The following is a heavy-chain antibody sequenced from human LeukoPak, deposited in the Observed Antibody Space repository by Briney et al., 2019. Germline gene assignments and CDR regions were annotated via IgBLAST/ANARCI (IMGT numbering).Heavy chain of an antibody. J-gene: IGHJ1*01. CDR2: INVNGGGT. CDR1: GYTFTGYY. D-gene: IGHD2-2*02. CDR3: VRGTGYCSSTSCYNSGEYFQH. Sequence: ASVKVSCMASGYTFTGYYIHWVRQAPGQGLEWMAWINVNGGGTNSAQNFQGRVTMTRDTSISTAYMEVSRLRSDDTAVYYCVRGTGYCSSTSCYNSGEYFQHWGQGTLVTVSS. V-gene: IGHV1-2*02.